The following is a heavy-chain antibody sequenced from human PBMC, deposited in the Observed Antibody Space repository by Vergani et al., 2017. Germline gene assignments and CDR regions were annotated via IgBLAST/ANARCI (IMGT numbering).Heavy chain of an antibody. V-gene: IGHV3-23*01. Sequence: EVQLLESGGGLVQPGGSLRLSCAASGFTFSSYSMSWVRQAPGKGLEWVSAISGSGGSTYYADSVKGRFTISRDNSKNTLYLQVNSLGADDTAVYYCAKLGHPTYGDSGWGDYGGEGTLVTVSS. D-gene: IGHD4-17*01. CDR1: GFTFSSYS. J-gene: IGHJ4*02. CDR3: AKLGHPTYGDSGWGDY. CDR2: ISGSGGST.